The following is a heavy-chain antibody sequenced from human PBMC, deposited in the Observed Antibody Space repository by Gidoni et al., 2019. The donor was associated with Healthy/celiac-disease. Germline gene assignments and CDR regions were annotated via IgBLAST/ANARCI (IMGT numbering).Heavy chain of an antibody. CDR1: GGSISSYY. D-gene: IGHD4-17*01. CDR3: ARIGTVTTDSGMDV. V-gene: IGHV4-4*07. CDR2: IYTSGST. Sequence: QVQLQESGPGLVKPSETLSLTCTVPGGSISSYYWSWIRQPAGKGLEWIGRIYTSGSTNYNPSLKSRVTMSVDTSKNQFSLKLSSVTAADTAVYYCARIGTVTTDSGMDVWGQGTTVTVSS. J-gene: IGHJ6*02.